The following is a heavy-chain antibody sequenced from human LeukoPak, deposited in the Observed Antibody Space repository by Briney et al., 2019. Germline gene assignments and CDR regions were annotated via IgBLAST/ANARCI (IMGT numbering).Heavy chain of an antibody. V-gene: IGHV4-59*01. CDR2: VYSSGST. CDR1: GGSISSYY. D-gene: IGHD4-23*01. Sequence: PSETLSLTCTVSGGSISSYYWSWIRQSPGKGLEWIGYVYSSGSTNSNPSLKSRVTISVDTSKNQFSLKVNSVTAADTAVYYCARVGGNRYYFDYWGQGTLVTVSS. CDR3: ARVGGNRYYFDY. J-gene: IGHJ4*02.